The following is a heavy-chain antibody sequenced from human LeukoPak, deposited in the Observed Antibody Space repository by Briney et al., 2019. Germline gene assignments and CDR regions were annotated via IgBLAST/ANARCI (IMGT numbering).Heavy chain of an antibody. CDR1: GGSISSSSYY. CDR2: IYYSGSA. V-gene: IGHV4-39*01. CDR3: VRQHGDYETV. Sequence: SETLSLTCTVSGGSISSSSYYWGWIRQPPGKGLEWTGSIYYSGSAYYNPSLKSRVTISVDTSKNQFSQKLSSVTAADTAVYYCVRQHGDYETVWGQGTTVTVSS. J-gene: IGHJ6*02. D-gene: IGHD4-17*01.